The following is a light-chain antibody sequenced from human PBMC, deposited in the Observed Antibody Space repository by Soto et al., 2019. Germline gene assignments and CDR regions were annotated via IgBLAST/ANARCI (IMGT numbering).Light chain of an antibody. Sequence: SVLTQPPSVSAAPGQQVTISCSGSISNIGSNYVSWYQHLPGTAPKVLIYDNTKRPSGIPDRLSGSKSGTSATLGITGLQTGDEADYYCGTWDSSLSAVVFGGGTKLTVL. CDR3: GTWDSSLSAVV. CDR2: DNT. CDR1: ISNIGSNY. V-gene: IGLV1-51*01. J-gene: IGLJ2*01.